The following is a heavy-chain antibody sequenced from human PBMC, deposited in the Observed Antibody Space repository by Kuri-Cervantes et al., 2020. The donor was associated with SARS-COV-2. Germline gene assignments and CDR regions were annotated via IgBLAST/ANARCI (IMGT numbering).Heavy chain of an antibody. V-gene: IGHV3-7*01. CDR3: ARKRNNYDFWSGPIYYFDY. D-gene: IGHD3-3*01. Sequence: GGSLRLSCAASGFTFSSYWMSWVRQAPGKGLEWVANIKQDGSEKYYVDSVKGRFTISRDNAKNSLCLQMNSLRAEDTAVYYCARKRNNYDFWSGPIYYFDYWGQGALVTVSS. J-gene: IGHJ4*02. CDR2: IKQDGSEK. CDR1: GFTFSSYW.